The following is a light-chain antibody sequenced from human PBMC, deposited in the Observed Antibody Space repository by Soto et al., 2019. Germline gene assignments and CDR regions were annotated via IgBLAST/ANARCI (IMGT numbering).Light chain of an antibody. J-gene: IGKJ2*01. CDR3: QLYGSSPYT. CDR1: QSVSNSY. V-gene: IGKV3-20*01. Sequence: EIVLTYSPGTLSLSPGERATLSCRASQSVSNSYLAGYQQKPGQAPRLLIYGASKRATGIPDRFSGSGSGTDFTLTISRLEPEDFAVYYCQLYGSSPYTFGQGTKLEIK. CDR2: GAS.